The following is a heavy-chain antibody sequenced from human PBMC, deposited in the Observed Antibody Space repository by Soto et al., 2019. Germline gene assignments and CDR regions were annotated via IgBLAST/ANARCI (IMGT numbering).Heavy chain of an antibody. CDR1: GLTFYSYV. V-gene: IGHV3-23*01. D-gene: IGHD2-2*01. J-gene: IGHJ4*02. Sequence: EVELLESGGGLVQPGGSLRLSCAASGLTFYSYVMSWVRQAPGKGLEWVSAISSSGDSSYYADPVKGRFTISRDSSKNLLFLQMNSLRAEDTAIYYCAREFWSNTSCYAGRTFDLWGQGTLVTVSS. CDR3: AREFWSNTSCYAGRTFDL. CDR2: ISSSGDSS.